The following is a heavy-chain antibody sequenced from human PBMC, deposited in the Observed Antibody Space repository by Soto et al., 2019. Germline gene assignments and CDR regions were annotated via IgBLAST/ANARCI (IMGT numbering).Heavy chain of an antibody. J-gene: IGHJ4*02. CDR1: GFTFSDHY. V-gene: IGHV3-11*06. D-gene: IGHD4-17*01. Sequence: PGGSLRLSCAASGFTFSDHYMSWIRQAPGKGLEWIGYSSNSGSFTRYADSVKGRFSISRDNAKNSLYLQINSLRSEDTAVYYCASGRDYGGNSAFDYWGQGTLVTV. CDR3: ASGRDYGGNSAFDY. CDR2: SSNSGSFT.